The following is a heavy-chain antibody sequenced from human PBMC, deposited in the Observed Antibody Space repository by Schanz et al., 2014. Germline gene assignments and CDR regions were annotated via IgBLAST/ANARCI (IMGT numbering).Heavy chain of an antibody. V-gene: IGHV3-21*02. CDR3: ARDLAGGGNDV. Sequence: EVQVVESGGGLVRPGGSLRLSCSGFTVSAYSANWVRQAPGKGLEWVSAISDSGDLTYYADSVKGRFTISRDNAKYTLYLQMNSLRAEDTAVYYCARDLAGGGNDVWGQGTLVTVSS. CDR1: GFTVSAYS. D-gene: IGHD2-15*01. CDR2: ISDSGDLT. J-gene: IGHJ4*02.